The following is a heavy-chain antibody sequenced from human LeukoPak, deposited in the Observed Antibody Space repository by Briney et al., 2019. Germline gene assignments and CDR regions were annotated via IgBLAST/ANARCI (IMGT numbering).Heavy chain of an antibody. CDR2: ISSNGGST. CDR3: ARGGRIAVAAADY. CDR1: GFTFSSYT. D-gene: IGHD6-19*01. V-gene: IGHV3-64*01. J-gene: IGHJ4*02. Sequence: GGSLRLSCAASGFTFSSYTMYWVRQAPGKGLEYVSAISSNGGSTYYANSVKGRFTISRDNSKNTLYLQMGSLRAEDVAVYYCARGGRIAVAAADYWGQGTLVTVSS.